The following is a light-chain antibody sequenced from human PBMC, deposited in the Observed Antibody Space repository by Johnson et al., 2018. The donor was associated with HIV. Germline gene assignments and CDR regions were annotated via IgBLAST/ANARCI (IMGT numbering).Light chain of an antibody. CDR2: ENT. CDR1: SSNIGNNY. V-gene: IGLV1-51*02. J-gene: IGLJ1*01. CDR3: GTWDSSLSAGYV. Sequence: QSVLTQPPSVSAAPGQKITISCSGSSSNIGNNYVSWYQQLPGTAPKLLIYENTKRPSGIPDRFSGSKSGTSVTLGITGLQTGDEADYYCGTWDSSLSAGYVFGTGTKVTVL.